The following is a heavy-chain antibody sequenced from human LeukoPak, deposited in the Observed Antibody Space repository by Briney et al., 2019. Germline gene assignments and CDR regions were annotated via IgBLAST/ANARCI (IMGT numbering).Heavy chain of an antibody. CDR3: AKDTLIIGTT. CDR2: ISASGDNT. J-gene: IGHJ4*02. CDR1: GFTFSIYA. V-gene: IGHV3-23*01. Sequence: GGALRLSCAASGFTFSIYAMSWVRQAPGKGRECISAISASGDNTYYVDSVRGRFTISRDNSKNTLYLQMNSLRAEDTAIYYCAKDTLIIGTTWGQGTLVTVSS. D-gene: IGHD1-20*01.